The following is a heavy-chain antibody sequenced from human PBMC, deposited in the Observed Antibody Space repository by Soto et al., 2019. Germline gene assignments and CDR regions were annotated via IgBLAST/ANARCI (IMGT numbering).Heavy chain of an antibody. V-gene: IGHV3-21*01. D-gene: IGHD1-26*01. Sequence: EVQLVESGGGLVKPGGSLRLSCAASGFTFSSYSMNWVRQAPGKGLEWVSSISSSSSYIYYADSVKGRFTITRDNAKNSLYLQMNSLRAEDTAVYYCARDFKKGAAPHGYWGQGTLVTVSS. CDR1: GFTFSSYS. J-gene: IGHJ4*02. CDR3: ARDFKKGAAPHGY. CDR2: ISSSSSYI.